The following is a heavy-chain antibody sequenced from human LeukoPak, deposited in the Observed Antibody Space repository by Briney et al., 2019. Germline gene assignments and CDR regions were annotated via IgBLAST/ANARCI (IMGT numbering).Heavy chain of an antibody. CDR3: MRDGRYDY. CDR2: IKQDGSES. V-gene: IGHV3-7*03. CDR1: GFSFSSYW. Sequence: GGSLRLSCAASGFSFSSYWMSWVRQAPGKGLEWVANIKQDGSESNYVDSVKGRFTISRDNARNSMYLQMHSLRVEDTAVYYCMRDGRYDYWGQGILVTVSS. D-gene: IGHD3-9*01. J-gene: IGHJ4*02.